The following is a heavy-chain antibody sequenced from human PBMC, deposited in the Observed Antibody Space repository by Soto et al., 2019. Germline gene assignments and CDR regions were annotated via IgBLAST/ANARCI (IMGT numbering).Heavy chain of an antibody. D-gene: IGHD2-15*01. CDR2: SSDYDGYT. CDR3: ASVGEGCSGGSCYREGYFQH. V-gene: IGHV1-18*04. J-gene: IGHJ1*01. Sequence: VASLKFSGKASRYAFSSYGISWVRQAPGQGHEPMGLSSDYDGYTNNPQKLQGRVTMTAATCTSRASMELRSMRSDDTAVYYCASVGEGCSGGSCYREGYFQHWGQGTLVTVSS. CDR1: RYAFSSYG.